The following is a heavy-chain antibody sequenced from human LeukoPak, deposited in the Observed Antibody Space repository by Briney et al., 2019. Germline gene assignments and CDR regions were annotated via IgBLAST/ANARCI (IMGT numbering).Heavy chain of an antibody. CDR1: GGSFSGYY. D-gene: IGHD1-26*01. J-gene: IGHJ4*02. CDR3: ARLSGSYFAY. CDR2: IYSSGST. Sequence: SETLSLTCAVYGGSFSGYYWSWIRQPPGKGLEWIGNIYSSGSTYYNPSLKSRVTISVDTSKNQFSLKLSSVTAADTAVYYCARLSGSYFAYWGQGTLVTVSS. V-gene: IGHV4-34*01.